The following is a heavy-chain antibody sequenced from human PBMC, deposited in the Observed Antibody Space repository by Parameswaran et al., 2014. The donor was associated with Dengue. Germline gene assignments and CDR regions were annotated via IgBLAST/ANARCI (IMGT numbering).Heavy chain of an antibody. CDR2: INWNGGST. CDR3: ARDGYYYGMDV. V-gene: IGHV3-20*03. Sequence: WIRQPPGKGLEWVSGINWNGGSTGYADSVKGRFTISRDNAKNSLYLQMNSLRAEDTALYYCARDGYYYGMDVWGQGTTVTVSS. J-gene: IGHJ6*02.